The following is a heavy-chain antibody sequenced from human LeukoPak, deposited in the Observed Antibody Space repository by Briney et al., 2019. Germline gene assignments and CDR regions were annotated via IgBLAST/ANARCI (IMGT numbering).Heavy chain of an antibody. CDR1: GFTFDDYA. J-gene: IGHJ4*02. CDR2: ISWNSGSI. CDR3: AKAVIAVAGTAHFDY. V-gene: IGHV3-9*01. D-gene: IGHD6-19*01. Sequence: PGGSLRLSCAASGFTFDDYAMHWVRQAPGKGLEWVSGISWNSGSIGYADSVKGRLTISRDNAKNSLYLQMNSLRAEDTALYYCAKAVIAVAGTAHFDYWGQGTLVTVSS.